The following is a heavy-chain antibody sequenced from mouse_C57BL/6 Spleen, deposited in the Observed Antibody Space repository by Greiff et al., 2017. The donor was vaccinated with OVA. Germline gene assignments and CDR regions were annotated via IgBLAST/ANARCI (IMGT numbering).Heavy chain of an antibody. CDR2: INPSSGYT. CDR1: GYTFTRYT. J-gene: IGHJ3*01. Sequence: QVQLQQSGADLARPGASVKMSCKASGYTFTRYTMHWVKQRPGQGLEWIGYINPSSGYTKYHQKFKDKDTLTADKSSSTAYMQLSSLTSEDSAVYACARDGDAYAVFGFAYWGQGTLVTVSA. V-gene: IGHV1-4*01. CDR3: ARDGDAYAVFGFAY. D-gene: IGHD2-2*01.